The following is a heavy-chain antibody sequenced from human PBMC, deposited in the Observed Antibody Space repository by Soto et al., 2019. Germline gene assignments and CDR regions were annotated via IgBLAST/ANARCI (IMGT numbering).Heavy chain of an antibody. D-gene: IGHD3-10*01. CDR2: IYHTGTT. Sequence: QLQESGPGLVKHSETLPLSCTVSAASISSSSDYWAWIRQSPGRGLEWIGSIYHTGTTYYSPSLKSRVTLSVDTSKNYFSLKLSSVTASDTAIYFCARHGPSAPRGFFDAWGQGILVTVSS. CDR3: ARHGPSAPRGFFDA. V-gene: IGHV4-39*01. J-gene: IGHJ5*02. CDR1: AASISSSSDY.